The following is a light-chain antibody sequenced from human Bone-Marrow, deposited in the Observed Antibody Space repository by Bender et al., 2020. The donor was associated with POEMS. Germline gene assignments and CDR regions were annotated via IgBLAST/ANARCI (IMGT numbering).Light chain of an antibody. CDR2: ADD. CDR1: SIGRNP. J-gene: IGLJ3*02. CDR3: CSYVGGYTLM. Sequence: QSVLTQPPSASGTPGQRVTISCSGGSIGRNPINWYQQLPGTAPRLVIYADDRRPSGVPNRFSASKSGNTASLTISGLQSDDEADYYCCSYVGGYTLMFGGGTTLT. V-gene: IGLV1-44*01.